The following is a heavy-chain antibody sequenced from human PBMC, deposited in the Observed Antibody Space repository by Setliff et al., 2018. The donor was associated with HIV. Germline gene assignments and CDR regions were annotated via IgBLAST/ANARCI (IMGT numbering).Heavy chain of an antibody. J-gene: IGHJ4*02. V-gene: IGHV4-31*03. CDR1: GGSISSGGYY. CDR2: IYYSGST. D-gene: IGHD4-17*01. CDR3: ARRDNYGDYGGAY. Sequence: SETLSLTCTVSGGSISSGGYYWSWIRQHPGRGPEWIGHIYYSGSTYYNASLKSRLSISVDSSKNQFSLNLSSVTAADTAVYYCARRDNYGDYGGAYWGQGTLVTVS.